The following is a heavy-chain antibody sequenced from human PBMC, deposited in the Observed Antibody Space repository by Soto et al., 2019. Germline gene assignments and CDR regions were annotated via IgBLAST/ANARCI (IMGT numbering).Heavy chain of an antibody. CDR2: IYYSGST. V-gene: IGHV4-59*01. CDR1: GDSISNYY. J-gene: IGHJ4*02. Sequence: SETLSLTCIVSGDSISNYYWSWIPQPPGKRLEWIGYIYYSGSTKYKPSLKSRVAISVDTSKNQFSLRLSSVTAADTAVYYCARSYYDFWSGYPFDYWGQGTLVTVSS. CDR3: ARSYYDFWSGYPFDY. D-gene: IGHD3-3*01.